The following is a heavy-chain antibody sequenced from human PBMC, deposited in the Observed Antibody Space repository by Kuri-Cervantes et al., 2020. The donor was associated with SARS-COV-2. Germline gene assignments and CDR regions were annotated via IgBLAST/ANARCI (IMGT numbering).Heavy chain of an antibody. Sequence: GSLRLSCTVSGGSISTYYWSWIRQPPGKGLEWIGYIYYSGSTTYNPSLKSRVTISVDTSKNQFSLELDSVTAADTAVCYCARESNYSHYYGTEVWGQGTTVTVSS. J-gene: IGHJ6*02. V-gene: IGHV4-59*01. CDR3: ARESNYSHYYGTEV. CDR2: IYYSGST. CDR1: GGSISTYY.